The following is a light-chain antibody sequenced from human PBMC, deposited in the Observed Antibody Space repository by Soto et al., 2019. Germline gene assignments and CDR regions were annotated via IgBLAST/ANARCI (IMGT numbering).Light chain of an antibody. V-gene: IGKV4-1*01. CDR1: QSVLYSSNNKNY. J-gene: IGKJ2*01. Sequence: DIVMTQSPDSLAVSLGERATINCKSSQSVLYSSNNKNYLTWYQQKPGQPPKVLIYWASTRESGVPDRFSGSGYGTDFTLTIISLQPEDVAVYYCQQYYDTPYTFGQGTKLEIQ. CDR2: WAS. CDR3: QQYYDTPYT.